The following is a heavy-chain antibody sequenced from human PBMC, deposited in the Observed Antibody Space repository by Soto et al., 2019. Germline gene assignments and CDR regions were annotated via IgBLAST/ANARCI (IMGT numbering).Heavy chain of an antibody. Sequence: QITLKESGPSLVKPTQTLTLTCTFSGFSLSTSGVGVGRFRQPPGKALEWLAVIYWDDYKHYSPSLKSRLTITKDTSKNQVVLTMTNMDPVDTATYYCARKGYGDYPIDYWGQGTLVTVSS. CDR2: IYWDDYK. CDR1: GFSLSTSGVG. CDR3: ARKGYGDYPIDY. D-gene: IGHD4-17*01. J-gene: IGHJ4*02. V-gene: IGHV2-5*02.